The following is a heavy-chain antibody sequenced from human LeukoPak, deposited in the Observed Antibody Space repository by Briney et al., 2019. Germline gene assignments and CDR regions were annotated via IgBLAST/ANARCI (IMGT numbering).Heavy chain of an antibody. Sequence: PGGSLRLSCAASGFTLSSYGMHWVRQAPGKGLEGVSYIRYDGSHKYYADSVKGRFTISRDNSKNTLYLQMNSLRAADTAVYYCARPRVGATGWFDPWGQGTLVTVSS. CDR2: IRYDGSHK. D-gene: IGHD1-26*01. CDR1: GFTLSSYG. V-gene: IGHV3-30*02. CDR3: ARPRVGATGWFDP. J-gene: IGHJ5*02.